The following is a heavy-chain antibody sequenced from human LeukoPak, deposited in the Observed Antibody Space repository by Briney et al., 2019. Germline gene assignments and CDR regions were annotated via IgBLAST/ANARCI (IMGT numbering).Heavy chain of an antibody. J-gene: IGHJ4*02. Sequence: GGSLRLSCAASGFTFSSFAMNWVRQAPGKGLEWVALIRYDGSKKYYADSVKGRFTISRDNSKNTLYLQMNSLRAEDTAVYYCAKEEAGVLWFGELLVHYWGQGTLVTVSS. CDR1: GFTFSSFA. D-gene: IGHD3-10*01. CDR3: AKEEAGVLWFGELLVHY. V-gene: IGHV3-30*02. CDR2: IRYDGSKK.